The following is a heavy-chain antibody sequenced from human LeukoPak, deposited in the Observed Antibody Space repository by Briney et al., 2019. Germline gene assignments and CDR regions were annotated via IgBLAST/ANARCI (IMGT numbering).Heavy chain of an antibody. D-gene: IGHD2-2*01. CDR3: ARDSLDCSTTSCHSFDP. J-gene: IGHJ5*02. CDR2: ISGCSGNT. V-gene: IGHV1-18*01. Sequence: GASVRVSCKASGYIFSSYGISWVRQAPGQGLEWMGWISGCSGNTKYSQRLQGRVSMTTDTSTSTAYMELRSLRSDDTAVYCCARDSLDCSTTSCHSFDPWGQGTLVTVSS. CDR1: GYIFSSYG.